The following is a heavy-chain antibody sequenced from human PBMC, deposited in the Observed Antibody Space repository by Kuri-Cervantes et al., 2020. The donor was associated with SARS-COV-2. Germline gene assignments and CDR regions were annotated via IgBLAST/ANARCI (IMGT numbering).Heavy chain of an antibody. CDR1: GFTFSSYS. Sequence: GESLKISRAASGFTFSSYSMNWVRQAPGKGLEWVSSISSSSSYIYYADSVKGRFTISRDNAKNSLYLQMNSLRAEDTAVYYCARVLGYCSSTSCYPILGIGAFDIWGQGTMVTVSS. V-gene: IGHV3-21*01. J-gene: IGHJ3*02. CDR3: ARVLGYCSSTSCYPILGIGAFDI. D-gene: IGHD2-2*01. CDR2: ISSSSSYI.